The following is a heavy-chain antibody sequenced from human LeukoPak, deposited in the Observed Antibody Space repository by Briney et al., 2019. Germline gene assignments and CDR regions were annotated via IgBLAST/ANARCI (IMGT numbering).Heavy chain of an antibody. CDR3: ARDQASYDTSGQPYY. J-gene: IGHJ4*02. Sequence: PGRSLRLSCAASGFTFSSYGIHWVRQAPGKGLEWVAFISYHGDNKYYADSVKGRFTISRDNSKNTLYLQMNSLRAEDTAVYYCARDQASYDTSGQPYYWGQGTLVTVSS. V-gene: IGHV3-30*03. D-gene: IGHD3-22*01. CDR2: ISYHGDNK. CDR1: GFTFSSYG.